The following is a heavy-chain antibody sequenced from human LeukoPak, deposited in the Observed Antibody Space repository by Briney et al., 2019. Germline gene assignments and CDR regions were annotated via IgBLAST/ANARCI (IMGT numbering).Heavy chain of an antibody. CDR2: ISSSSSYI. CDR1: GFTFSDHY. V-gene: IGHV3-21*01. J-gene: IGHJ4*02. D-gene: IGHD3-10*01. CDR3: ARGVH. Sequence: GGSLRLSCAASGFTFSDHYMDWVRQAPGKGLEWVSSISSSSSYIYYADSVKGRFTISRDNAKNSLYLQMSSLRGDDTAVYYCARGVHWGQGTLVTVSS.